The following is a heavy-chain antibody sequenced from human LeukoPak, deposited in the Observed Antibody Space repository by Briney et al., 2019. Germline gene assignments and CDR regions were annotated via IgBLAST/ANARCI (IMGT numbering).Heavy chain of an antibody. CDR2: IKQDGNEK. CDR3: ARDNPTSGWNY. V-gene: IGHV3-7*03. Sequence: QAGGSLRLSCAASGFTFGSYWMTWVRQAPGEGLEWVANIKQDGNEKYYVDSVRGRFTISRDNAKNSLYLQMNSLRAEDTAVYYCARDNPTSGWNYWGQGTLVTVSS. J-gene: IGHJ4*02. CDR1: GFTFGSYW. D-gene: IGHD6-19*01.